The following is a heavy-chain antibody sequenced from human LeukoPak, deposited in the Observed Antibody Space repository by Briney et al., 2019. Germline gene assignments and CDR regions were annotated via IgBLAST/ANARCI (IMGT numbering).Heavy chain of an antibody. CDR3: ARHKGGLVKRYNWFDP. J-gene: IGHJ5*02. Sequence: SETLSLTCAVYGGSFGGYYWSWIRQPPGKGLEWIGEINHSGSTNYNPSLKSRVTISVDTSKNQFSLKLSSVTAADTAVYYCARHKGGLVKRYNWFDPWGQGTLVTVSS. D-gene: IGHD2-21*01. CDR2: INHSGST. CDR1: GGSFGGYY. V-gene: IGHV4-34*01.